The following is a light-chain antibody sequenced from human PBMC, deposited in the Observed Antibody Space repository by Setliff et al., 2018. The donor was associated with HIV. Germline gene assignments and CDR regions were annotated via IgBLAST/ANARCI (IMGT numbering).Light chain of an antibody. J-gene: IGLJ1*01. CDR1: SSNIETHY. V-gene: IGLV1-47*01. CDR3: AAWNDRPTGIYV. Sequence: QSVLTQPPSASGAPGQTVTISCSGSSSNIETHYVYWYQQFPGTAPKLLIYRNDQRPSGVPARFSGSKSGTSAALTISELRAEDEAEYFCAAWNDRPTGIYVFGTGTKVTVL. CDR2: RND.